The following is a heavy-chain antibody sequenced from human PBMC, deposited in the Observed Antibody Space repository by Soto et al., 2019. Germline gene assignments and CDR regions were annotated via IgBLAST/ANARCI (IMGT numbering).Heavy chain of an antibody. CDR1: GFTYSNYA. D-gene: IGHD3-3*01. V-gene: IGHV3-48*02. J-gene: IGHJ4*02. CDR3: TRDFTWSEVY. Sequence: GSLRLSCAASGFTYSNYAMNWVRQAPEKGLEWVVYISASSSSIYYADFVMGRFTISRDNAKNSLYLQMNSLRDEDTAVYYCTRDFTWSEVYWGQGVQVTVSS. CDR2: ISASSSSI.